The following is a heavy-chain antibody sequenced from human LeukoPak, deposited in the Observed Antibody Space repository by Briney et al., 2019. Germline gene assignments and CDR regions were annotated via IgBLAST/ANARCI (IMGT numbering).Heavy chain of an antibody. CDR3: ARVAAEVVGVPGAIGFGWLRRDYYYMDV. V-gene: IGHV1-18*01. Sequence: ASVKVSCKASGYTLTSYGISWVRQAPGQGLEWMGWISAYNGNTRYAQKLQGRVTMTTDSSMSTAYMELRSLRSDDTAVYYCARVAAEVVGVPGAIGFGWLRRDYYYMDVWGKGTTVTVSS. J-gene: IGHJ6*03. D-gene: IGHD2-2*02. CDR2: ISAYNGNT. CDR1: GYTLTSYG.